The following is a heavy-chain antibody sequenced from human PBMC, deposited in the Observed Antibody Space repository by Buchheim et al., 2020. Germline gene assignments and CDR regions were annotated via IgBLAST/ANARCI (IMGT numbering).Heavy chain of an antibody. CDR3: AKDLRYSVTTDYYYGMDV. CDR1: GFTFSSYG. V-gene: IGHV3-30*18. J-gene: IGHJ6*02. CDR2: ISYDGSNK. Sequence: QVQLVESGGGVVQPGRSLRLSCAASGFTFSSYGMHWVRQAPGKGLEWVAVISYDGSNKYYADSVKGRFTISRDNSKNTLYLQMNSLRAEDTAVYYCAKDLRYSVTTDYYYGMDVWGQGTT. D-gene: IGHD4-11*01.